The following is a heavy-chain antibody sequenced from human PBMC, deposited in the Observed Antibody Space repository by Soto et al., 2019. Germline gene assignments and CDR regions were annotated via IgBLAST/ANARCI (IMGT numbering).Heavy chain of an antibody. D-gene: IGHD5-18*01. CDR1: GGSISSSSYY. CDR3: ARQKHRRRFLETAHNWFDP. V-gene: IGHV4-39*01. Sequence: KPSETLSLTCTVSGGSISSSSYYWGWIRQPPGKGLEWIGSIYYSGSTYYNPSLKSRVTISVDTSKNQFSLKLSSVTAADTAVYYCARQKHRRRFLETAHNWFDPWGQATLVTVSS. J-gene: IGHJ5*02. CDR2: IYYSGST.